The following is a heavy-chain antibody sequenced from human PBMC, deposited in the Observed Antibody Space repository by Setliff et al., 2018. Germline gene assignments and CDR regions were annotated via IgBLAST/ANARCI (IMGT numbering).Heavy chain of an antibody. J-gene: IGHJ5*02. CDR2: IYPGDSDT. Sequence: GESLKISCKGSGYSFTSYWIGWVRQMPGKGLEWMGIIYPGDSDTRYSPSFQGQVTISADKSISTAYLQWSSLKASDTAMYYWARHVHPAHIVVVPAAIHIDNWFDPWGQGTLVTVSS. CDR1: GYSFTSYW. V-gene: IGHV5-51*01. CDR3: ARHVHPAHIVVVPAAIHIDNWFDP. D-gene: IGHD2-2*01.